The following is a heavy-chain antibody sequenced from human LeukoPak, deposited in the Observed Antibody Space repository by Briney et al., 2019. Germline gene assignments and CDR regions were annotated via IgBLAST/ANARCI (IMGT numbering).Heavy chain of an antibody. Sequence: GGSLSLSCAASGFTFSKAWMRWVRQATGEGREWLGRFKSNADGGTPDYAAPVQGRITISRDDSQHPLYPQLDSRKAEDTAVYYCSTYRWQYDSSGYDYWGQGTLVAVSS. V-gene: IGHV3-15*01. D-gene: IGHD3-22*01. J-gene: IGHJ4*02. CDR3: STYRWQYDSSGYDY. CDR2: FKSNADGGTP. CDR1: GFTFSKAW.